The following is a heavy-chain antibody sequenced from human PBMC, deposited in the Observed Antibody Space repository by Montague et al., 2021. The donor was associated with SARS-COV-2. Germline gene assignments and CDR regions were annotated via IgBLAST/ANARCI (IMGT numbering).Heavy chain of an antibody. Sequence: SETLSLTCSVSSGPIISSGYYWGWIHQPPGKELEWIGNIYYSGTTYYNPSLQSRGTISVDTSKNHLSLRLSSVTAADTAVYFCARGMIRGVTTPFDYWGQGSQVTVSS. V-gene: IGHV4-39*02. J-gene: IGHJ4*02. CDR1: SGPIISSGYY. CDR2: IYYSGTT. D-gene: IGHD3-10*01. CDR3: ARGMIRGVTTPFDY.